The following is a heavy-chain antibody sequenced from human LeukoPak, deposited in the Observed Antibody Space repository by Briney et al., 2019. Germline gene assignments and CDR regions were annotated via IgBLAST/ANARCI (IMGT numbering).Heavy chain of an antibody. J-gene: IGHJ1*01. CDR1: GFTFSSYS. CDR2: ISSSSSYI. V-gene: IGHV3-21*04. D-gene: IGHD3-22*01. Sequence: PGGSLRLSCAASGFTFSSYSMNWVRQAPGKELDWVSSISSSSSYIYYADSLKGRFTISRDNAKNSLYLQMNSLRVEDTALYYCARDPWADSSGFPLHHWGQGTLVTVSS. CDR3: ARDPWADSSGFPLHH.